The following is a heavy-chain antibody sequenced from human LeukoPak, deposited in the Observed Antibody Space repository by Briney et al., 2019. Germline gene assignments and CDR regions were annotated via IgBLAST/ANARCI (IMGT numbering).Heavy chain of an antibody. V-gene: IGHV3-48*02. CDR1: GFTFSSYS. J-gene: IGHJ3*02. D-gene: IGHD2-21*02. CDR3: ARENIVVVTAIRDAFDI. Sequence: GGSLRLSCAACGFTFSSYSMNWVRQAPGKGLEWVSYISSGSSTIYYADSVKGRFTISRDNAKNSMCLQMNSLRDEDTAVYYCARENIVVVTAIRDAFDIWGQGTMVTVSS. CDR2: ISSGSSTI.